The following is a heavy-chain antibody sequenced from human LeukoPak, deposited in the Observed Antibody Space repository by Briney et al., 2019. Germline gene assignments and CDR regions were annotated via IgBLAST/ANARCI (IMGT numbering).Heavy chain of an antibody. J-gene: IGHJ6*03. Sequence: PSETLSLTCAVYGGSFSGYYWGWIRQPPGKGLEWIGSIYYSGKSYYNPSLKSRVTISVDTSKNQFSLRVSSVTAADTAVYYCARRVATLGYYYMDVWGKGTTVTISS. CDR3: ARRVATLGYYYMDV. D-gene: IGHD5-12*01. CDR2: IYYSGKS. V-gene: IGHV4-39*01. CDR1: GGSFSGYY.